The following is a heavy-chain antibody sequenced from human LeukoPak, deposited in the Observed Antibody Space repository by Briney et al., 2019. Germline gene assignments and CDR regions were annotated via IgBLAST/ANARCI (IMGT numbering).Heavy chain of an antibody. CDR3: ARDSERGSPVLLFGVEGEDAFDI. V-gene: IGHV1-24*01. D-gene: IGHD3-10*01. CDR2: FDPEDGET. Sequence: ASVKVSCKVSGYTLTELSMHWVRQAPGKGLEWMGGFDPEDGETIYAQKFQGRVAMTEDTSTDTAYMDLRSLRSDDTAVYYCARDSERGSPVLLFGVEGEDAFDIWGQGTMVTVSS. J-gene: IGHJ3*02. CDR1: GYTLTELS.